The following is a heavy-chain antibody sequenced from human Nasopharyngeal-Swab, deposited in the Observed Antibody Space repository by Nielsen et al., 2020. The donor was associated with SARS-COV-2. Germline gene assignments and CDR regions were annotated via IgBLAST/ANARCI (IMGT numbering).Heavy chain of an antibody. CDR2: IDYSGST. D-gene: IGHD4/OR15-4a*01. CDR3: ARQPSMVHYYYYGMDV. J-gene: IGHJ6*02. Sequence: WIRQPPGKGLEWIGSIDYSGSTYYSPSLKSRLTISVDTSKNQFSLKLSSVTAADTAVYYCARQPSMVHYYYYGMDVWGQGTTVTVSS. V-gene: IGHV4-39*01.